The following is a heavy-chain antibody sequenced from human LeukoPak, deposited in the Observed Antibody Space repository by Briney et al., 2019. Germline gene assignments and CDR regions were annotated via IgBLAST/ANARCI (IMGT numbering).Heavy chain of an antibody. CDR3: ARDSGRGGYDSTYFDY. J-gene: IGHJ4*02. CDR1: GFTFSSYA. Sequence: GRSLRLSCAASGFTFSSYAMHWVRQAPGKGLEWVAVISYDGSNKYYADSVKGRFTISRDNSKNTLYLQMNSLRAEDTAVYYCARDSGRGGYDSTYFDYWGQGTLVTVSS. D-gene: IGHD5-12*01. CDR2: ISYDGSNK. V-gene: IGHV3-30*04.